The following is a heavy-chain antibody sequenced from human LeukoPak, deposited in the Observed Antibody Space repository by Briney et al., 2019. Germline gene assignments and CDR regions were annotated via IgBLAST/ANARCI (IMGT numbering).Heavy chain of an antibody. V-gene: IGHV3-30*02. J-gene: IGHJ4*02. CDR3: AKEGDLGGVTYYFDY. CDR2: IRNDGSNK. Sequence: GGSLRLSCAASGFTFSSFGIHWVRQAPGKGLEWVAFIRNDGSNKYYADSVKGRFTVSRDNSKNTLYLQMNSLRVEDAAVYYCAKEGDLGGVTYYFDYWGQGTLVTVSS. D-gene: IGHD3-16*01. CDR1: GFTFSSFG.